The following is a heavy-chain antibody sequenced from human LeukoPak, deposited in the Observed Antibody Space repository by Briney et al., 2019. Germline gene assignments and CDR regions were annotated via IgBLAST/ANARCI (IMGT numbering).Heavy chain of an antibody. Sequence: GGSLRLSCAASGFTVSSNYMSWVRQAPGKGLEWVSVIYSGGSTYYADSVKGRFTISRDNSKNTLYLQMNSLRAGDTAVYYCAKGQASVTYKYFFDYWGQGTLVTVSS. V-gene: IGHV3-53*01. CDR3: AKGQASVTYKYFFDY. D-gene: IGHD4-17*01. CDR2: IYSGGST. J-gene: IGHJ4*02. CDR1: GFTVSSNY.